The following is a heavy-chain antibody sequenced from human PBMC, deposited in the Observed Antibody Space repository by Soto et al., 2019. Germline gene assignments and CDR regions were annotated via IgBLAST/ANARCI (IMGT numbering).Heavy chain of an antibody. CDR3: VAGNCIGTGCLTPLQH. Sequence: GASVKVSCKASGFTFSTSAVQWVRQARGHRLEWMGYIVVGSGSTNYAQNFQERVTITRDMSKSTAYMELSSLRSEDTAVYYCVAGNCIGTGCLTPLQHWG. D-gene: IGHD2-2*01. V-gene: IGHV1-58*01. CDR1: GFTFSTSA. CDR2: IVVGSGST. J-gene: IGHJ1*01.